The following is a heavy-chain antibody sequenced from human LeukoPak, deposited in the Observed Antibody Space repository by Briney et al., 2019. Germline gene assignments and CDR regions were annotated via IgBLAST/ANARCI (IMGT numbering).Heavy chain of an antibody. J-gene: IGHJ3*02. Sequence: GPAVVKPPQTLTLTCTFCGSSLGSPGMCVCWIRRPPGKALEWLSLTDWDDDKYYSTSLKTRLTISRDPSKNQVVLTMPNMDPVDTPTYYCARIRYPSLDYGDYGAFDIWGQGTMVTVSS. CDR1: GSSLGSPGMC. CDR3: ARIRYPSLDYGDYGAFDI. CDR2: TDWDDDK. D-gene: IGHD4-17*01. V-gene: IGHV2-70*01.